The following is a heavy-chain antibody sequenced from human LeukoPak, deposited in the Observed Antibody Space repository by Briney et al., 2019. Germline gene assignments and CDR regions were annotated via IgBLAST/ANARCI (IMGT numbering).Heavy chain of an antibody. V-gene: IGHV3-23*01. J-gene: IGHJ4*02. CDR3: AKSFGVTIFGVVNENYFDY. CDR2: ISGSGGST. CDR1: GFTFSSYA. Sequence: GGSLRLSCAASGFTFSSYAMSWVRQAPGKGLEWFSSISGSGGSTYYADSVKGRFTISRDNSKSTLYLQMNSLRAEDTAVYYCAKSFGVTIFGVVNENYFDYWGQGTLVTVSS. D-gene: IGHD3-3*01.